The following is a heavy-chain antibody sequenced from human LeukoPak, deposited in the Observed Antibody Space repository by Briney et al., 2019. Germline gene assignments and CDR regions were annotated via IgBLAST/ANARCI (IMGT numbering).Heavy chain of an antibody. Sequence: GGSLRLSCAASGFTFSNYAMDWVRQAPGKGLEWVSGISGGGASRDYADSVKGRFTISRDNSKNTVLPQMDSLRAEDTAIYYCTKRSGVYSDNSGFDYWGQGSLVTVSS. D-gene: IGHD1-26*01. V-gene: IGHV3-23*01. J-gene: IGHJ4*02. CDR2: ISGGGASR. CDR1: GFTFSNYA. CDR3: TKRSGVYSDNSGFDY.